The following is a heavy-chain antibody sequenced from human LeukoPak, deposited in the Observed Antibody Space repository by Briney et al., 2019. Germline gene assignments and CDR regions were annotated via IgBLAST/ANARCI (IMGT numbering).Heavy chain of an antibody. J-gene: IGHJ3*02. Sequence: GGSLRLSCAASGFTFSDYYMSWVRQAPGKGLEWVSYISSSISYTTYADSFKGRFTLSRDNAKNSLYLQMNSLRAEDTAVYYCARDQRELLGAFDICGQATMVTVSS. D-gene: IGHD1-26*01. CDR3: ARDQRELLGAFDI. CDR2: ISSSISYT. V-gene: IGHV3-11*06. CDR1: GFTFSDYY.